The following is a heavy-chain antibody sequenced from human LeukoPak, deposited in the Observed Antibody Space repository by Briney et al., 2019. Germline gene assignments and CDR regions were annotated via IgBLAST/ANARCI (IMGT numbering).Heavy chain of an antibody. J-gene: IGHJ6*02. CDR1: GFTFSDYY. V-gene: IGHV3-11*01. Sequence: GGSLRLSCAASGFTFSDYYMSCLRQAPGKGLEWVSYVSSDSETTYYADSVKGRFTISRDNAKNSLFLQMNSLRAEDTAFYYCAKAKGYREFYYYGMDVWGQGTTVTVSS. CDR2: VSSDSETT. D-gene: IGHD5-18*01. CDR3: AKAKGYREFYYYGMDV.